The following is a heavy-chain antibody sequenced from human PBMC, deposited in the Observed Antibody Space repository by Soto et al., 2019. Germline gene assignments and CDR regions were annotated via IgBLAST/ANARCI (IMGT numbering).Heavy chain of an antibody. CDR3: AKSVYNWNDGFFDY. V-gene: IGHV3-30*18. CDR1: GFTFSSYG. Sequence: QVQLVESGGGVVQPGRSLRLSCAASGFTFSSYGIHWVRQAPGKGLEWVSVISYDGINKYYADSVKGRFTISRDNSENTLYLQMNSLRAEDTAVYYCAKSVYNWNDGFFDYWGRGTLVTVSS. J-gene: IGHJ4*02. D-gene: IGHD1-1*01. CDR2: ISYDGINK.